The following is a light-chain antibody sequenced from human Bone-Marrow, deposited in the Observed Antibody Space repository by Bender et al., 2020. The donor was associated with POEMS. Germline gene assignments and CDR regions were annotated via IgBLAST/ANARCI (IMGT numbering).Light chain of an antibody. CDR2: INN. CDR3: AAWEDSLNGWV. CDR1: SSNIGTNP. V-gene: IGLV1-44*01. Sequence: QSVLTQPPSASGTPGQRVTISCSGSSSNIGTNPVNWYQQLPGTAPKLLIYINNQRPSGVPDRFSGSKSGTSASLAISGRLSEDEADYYCAAWEDSLNGWVFGGGTKLTVL. J-gene: IGLJ3*02.